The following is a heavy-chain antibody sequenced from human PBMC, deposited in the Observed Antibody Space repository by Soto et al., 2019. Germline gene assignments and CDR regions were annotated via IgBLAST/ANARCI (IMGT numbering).Heavy chain of an antibody. CDR2: ISYDGSNK. CDR1: GFTFSSYG. Sequence: PGGSLRLSCAASGFTFSSYGMHWVRQAPGKGLEWVAVISYDGSNKYYADSVKGRFTISRDNSRNTLYLQMNSLRAEDTAVYYCAKIIGSGTVYRPYYPYCMDVWGKGTTLTVSS. D-gene: IGHD3-10*01. V-gene: IGHV3-30*18. J-gene: IGHJ6*04. CDR3: AKIIGSGTVYRPYYPYCMDV.